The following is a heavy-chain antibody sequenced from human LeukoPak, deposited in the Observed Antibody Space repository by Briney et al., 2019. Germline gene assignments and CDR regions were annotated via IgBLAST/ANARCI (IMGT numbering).Heavy chain of an antibody. CDR3: ARDPPVEVVAGPRVPFDY. J-gene: IGHJ4*02. CDR2: INPSDGST. Sequence: ASVKVSCKASGYTFTNYFIDWVRQAPGQGLGWMGMINPSDGSTSYAQKFQGRVAMTRDTSTSTVYMELNSLRSEDTAVSYCARDPPVEVVAGPRVPFDYWGQGTLVTVSS. D-gene: IGHD2-15*01. CDR1: GYTFTNYF. V-gene: IGHV1-46*01.